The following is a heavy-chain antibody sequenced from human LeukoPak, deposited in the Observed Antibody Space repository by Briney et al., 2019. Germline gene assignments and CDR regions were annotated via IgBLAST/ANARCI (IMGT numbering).Heavy chain of an antibody. V-gene: IGHV1-69*04. Sequence: ASVKVSCKASGGTFSSYAISWVRQAPGQGLERMGRIIPILGIANYAQKFQGRVTITADKSTSTAYMELSSLRSEDTAVYYCARDRDSSGYYYDYWGQGTLVTVSS. J-gene: IGHJ4*02. D-gene: IGHD3-22*01. CDR2: IIPILGIA. CDR1: GGTFSSYA. CDR3: ARDRDSSGYYYDY.